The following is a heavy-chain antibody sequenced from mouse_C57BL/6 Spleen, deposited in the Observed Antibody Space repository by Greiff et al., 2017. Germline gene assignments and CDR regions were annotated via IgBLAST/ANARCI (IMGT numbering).Heavy chain of an antibody. J-gene: IGHJ3*01. CDR2: ISDGGSYT. Sequence: DVQLVASGEGLVKPGGSLKLSCAASGFTFSSYAMSWVRQTPEKRLEWVATISDGGSYTYYPDNVKGRFTISRDNAKNNLYLQMSHLKSEDTAMYYCARDDGYSAWFAYWGQGTLVTVSA. V-gene: IGHV5-4*01. D-gene: IGHD2-3*01. CDR3: ARDDGYSAWFAY. CDR1: GFTFSSYA.